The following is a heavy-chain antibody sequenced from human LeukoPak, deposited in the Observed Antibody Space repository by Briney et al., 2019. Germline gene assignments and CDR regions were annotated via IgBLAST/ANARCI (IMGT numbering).Heavy chain of an antibody. CDR3: ASREALDAFDI. Sequence: PSETLSLTCAVYGGSFSGYYWSWIRQPPGKGLEWIGEINHSGSTNYNPSLKSRVTISVDTSKNQFSLKLSSVTAADTAVYYCASREALDAFDIWGQGTMVTVSS. CDR1: GGSFSGYY. J-gene: IGHJ3*02. CDR2: INHSGST. V-gene: IGHV4-34*01. D-gene: IGHD3-10*01.